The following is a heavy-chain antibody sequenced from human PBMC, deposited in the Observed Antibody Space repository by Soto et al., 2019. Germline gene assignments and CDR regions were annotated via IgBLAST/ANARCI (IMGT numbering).Heavy chain of an antibody. CDR1: GLTFSNYA. Sequence: LRLSCATSGLTFSNYAMSWVRQAPGGGLEWVSSMSGSSSATYYADSVRGRFTISRDRSKNTLYLQMSSLRAEDTALYYCAKNQERELPRVIDFWGQVTLVTVSS. CDR3: AKNQERELPRVIDF. V-gene: IGHV3-23*01. D-gene: IGHD1-7*01. CDR2: MSGSSSAT. J-gene: IGHJ4*02.